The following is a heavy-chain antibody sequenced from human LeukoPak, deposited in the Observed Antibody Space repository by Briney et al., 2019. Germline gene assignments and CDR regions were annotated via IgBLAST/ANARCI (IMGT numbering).Heavy chain of an antibody. CDR1: GGSINNYY. V-gene: IGHV4-4*07. D-gene: IGHD3-16*02. CDR3: ARVSGRRLRLGELSLYRQFDY. J-gene: IGHJ4*02. Sequence: SETLSLTCTVSGGSINNYYWSWIRQPAGKGLEWIGRIYSSGTITYNPSLKSRVTMSVDTSKNQFSLKLSSVTAADTAVYYCARVSGRRLRLGELSLYRQFDYWGQGTLVTVSS. CDR2: IYSSGTI.